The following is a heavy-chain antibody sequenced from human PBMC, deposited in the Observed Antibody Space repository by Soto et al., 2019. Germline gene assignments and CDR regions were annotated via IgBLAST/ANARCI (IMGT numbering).Heavy chain of an antibody. D-gene: IGHD3-22*01. V-gene: IGHV3-13*01. CDR3: ARGNYYYDSSGYYPPAHFDY. Sequence: GGSLRLSCAASGFTFRSYDMHWVRQATGKGLEWVSAIGTAGDTYYPGSVKGRFTISRENAKNSLYLQMNSLRAGDTAVYYCARGNYYYDSSGYYPPAHFDYWGQGTLVTVSS. CDR2: IGTAGDT. CDR1: GFTFRSYD. J-gene: IGHJ4*02.